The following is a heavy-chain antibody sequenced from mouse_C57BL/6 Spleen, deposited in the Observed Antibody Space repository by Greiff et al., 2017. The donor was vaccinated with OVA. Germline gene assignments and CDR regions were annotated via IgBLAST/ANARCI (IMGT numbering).Heavy chain of an antibody. Sequence: VQLQQSGPELVKPGASVKISCKASGYAFSSSWMNWVKQRPGKGLEWIGRIYPGDGDTNYNGKFKGKATLTADKSSSTAYMQLSSLTSEDSAVYFCARAITTVVAPYFDDWGQGTTLTVSS. CDR2: IYPGDGDT. CDR3: ARAITTVVAPYFDD. CDR1: GYAFSSSW. V-gene: IGHV1-82*01. J-gene: IGHJ2*01. D-gene: IGHD1-1*01.